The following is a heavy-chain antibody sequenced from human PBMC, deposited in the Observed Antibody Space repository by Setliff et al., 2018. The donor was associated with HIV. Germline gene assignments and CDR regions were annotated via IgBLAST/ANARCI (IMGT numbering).Heavy chain of an antibody. V-gene: IGHV4-59*01. CDR1: GASINSYS. J-gene: IGHJ1*01. Sequence: SETLSLTCTVSGASINSYSWSWIRQPPGKGPEWLGYIYYTGSTNYNPALESRITMSVDTSKNQFSLTLKSVTAADTGVYYCAGVNYYDASGLRAEYFQLWGQGTQVTVSS. CDR3: AGVNYYDASGLRAEYFQL. D-gene: IGHD3-22*01. CDR2: IYYTGST.